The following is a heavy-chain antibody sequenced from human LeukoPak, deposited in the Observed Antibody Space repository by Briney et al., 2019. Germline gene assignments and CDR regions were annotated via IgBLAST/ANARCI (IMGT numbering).Heavy chain of an antibody. CDR2: IWYDGSNK. Sequence: GGSLRLSCAASGFTFSSYGMHWVRQAPGKGLEWVALIWYDGSNKYHADSVKGRFTISRDNSKNTLYLQMNSLRAEGTAVYYCARDRDIVVVPVAIAYWGQGTLVTVS. V-gene: IGHV3-33*01. CDR1: GFTFSSYG. D-gene: IGHD2-2*02. J-gene: IGHJ4*02. CDR3: ARDRDIVVVPVAIAY.